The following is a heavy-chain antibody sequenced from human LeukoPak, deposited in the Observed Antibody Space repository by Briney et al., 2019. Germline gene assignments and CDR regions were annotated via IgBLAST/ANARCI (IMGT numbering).Heavy chain of an antibody. J-gene: IGHJ3*02. D-gene: IGHD5-18*01. CDR3: ARDLARGYSYGYNAFDI. Sequence: ASVKVSCKASGYNFNSYGIGWVRQAPRQGLEWMGWITAGNGNTNYAQKVQGRVTMTTDTSTSIAYMELRSLRSDDTAVYFCARDLARGYSYGYNAFDIWGQGTMVTVSS. CDR2: ITAGNGNT. V-gene: IGHV1-18*01. CDR1: GYNFNSYG.